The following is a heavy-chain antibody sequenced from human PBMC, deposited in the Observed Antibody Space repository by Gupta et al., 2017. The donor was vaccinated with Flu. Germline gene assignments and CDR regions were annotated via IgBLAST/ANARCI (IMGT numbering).Heavy chain of an antibody. CDR1: GFTFRSYA. D-gene: IGHD3-22*01. J-gene: IGHJ4*02. CDR3: ARGGMNYYDSSGYGDY. CDR2: IWYDGSNK. Sequence: QVQLVESGGGLAQPGGSLGPSGDASGFTFRSYAFHWAAPVPGQGLVWVAVIWYDGSNKYYADSVKGRFTNSRDNSKNTLYLQMNSLRAEDTAVYYCARGGMNYYDSSGYGDYWGQGTLVTVSS. V-gene: IGHV3-33*01.